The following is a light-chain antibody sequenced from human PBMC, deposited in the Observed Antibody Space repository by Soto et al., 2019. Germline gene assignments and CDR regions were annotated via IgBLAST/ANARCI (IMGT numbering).Light chain of an antibody. CDR2: GAS. CDR3: QQYGSSPYT. CDR1: QSVRNNY. Sequence: EIVLTQSPGTLSLSPGERATLSCRASQSVRNNYLAWYQQKPGQAPRLLIHGASSRATGIPDRFSGSESGTDFTLSISRLEPEDFVVYYCQQYGSSPYTFGKGTKLETK. J-gene: IGKJ2*01. V-gene: IGKV3-20*01.